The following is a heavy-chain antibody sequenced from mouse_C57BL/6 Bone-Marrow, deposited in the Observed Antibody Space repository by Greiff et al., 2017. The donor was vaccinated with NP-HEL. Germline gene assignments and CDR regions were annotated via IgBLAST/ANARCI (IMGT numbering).Heavy chain of an antibody. D-gene: IGHD1-1*01. V-gene: IGHV8-8*01. CDR1: GFSLSTFGMG. CDR3: ARIPAYYGSSYGEY. J-gene: IGHJ2*01. Sequence: QVTLKECGPGILQPSQTLSLTCSFSGFSLSTFGMGVGWIRQPSGKGLEWLAHIWWDDDKYYNPALKSRLTISKDTSKNQVFLKIANVDTADTATYYCARIPAYYGSSYGEYWGQGTTLTVSS. CDR2: IWWDDDK.